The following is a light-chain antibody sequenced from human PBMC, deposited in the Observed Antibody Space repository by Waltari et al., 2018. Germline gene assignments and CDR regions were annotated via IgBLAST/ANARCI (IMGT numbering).Light chain of an antibody. CDR2: DVS. CDR1: SSDVGGYHY. CDR3: SSYTSSSTDVV. V-gene: IGLV2-14*03. Sequence: QSALTQPASVSGSPGQSITISCPGTSSDVGGYHYVSWYQQHPGKAPKLMIYDVSNRPSGVSNRFSGSKSGNTASLTISGLQAEDEADYYCSSYTSSSTDVVFGGGTKLTVL. J-gene: IGLJ2*01.